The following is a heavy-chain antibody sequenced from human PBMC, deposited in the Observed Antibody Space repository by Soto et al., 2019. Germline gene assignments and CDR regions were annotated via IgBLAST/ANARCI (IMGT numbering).Heavy chain of an antibody. Sequence: QVQLVESGGGVVQPGRSLRLSCAASGFTFSSYGMHWVRQAPGKGLEWVAVISYDGSNKYYADSVKGRFTISRDNSKNTLCLQVNSLRAEDTAVYYCAKDLSNGDRVFDYWGQGTLVTVSS. J-gene: IGHJ4*02. D-gene: IGHD4-17*01. CDR1: GFTFSSYG. V-gene: IGHV3-30*18. CDR2: ISYDGSNK. CDR3: AKDLSNGDRVFDY.